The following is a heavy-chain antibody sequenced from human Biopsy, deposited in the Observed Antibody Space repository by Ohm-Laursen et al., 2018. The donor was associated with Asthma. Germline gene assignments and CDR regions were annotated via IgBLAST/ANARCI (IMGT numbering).Heavy chain of an antibody. CDR3: AKDVFPGWELRRGPDY. CDR1: GFTFSNYG. J-gene: IGHJ4*02. D-gene: IGHD1-26*01. CDR2: ISFDGSNK. V-gene: IGHV3-30*18. Sequence: SLRLSCSASGFTFSNYGMHWVRQAPGKGLDWVAVISFDGSNKNYTDSVKGRFTISRDNSRNTLYLQMNSLRAEDTAAYYCAKDVFPGWELRRGPDYWGQGTPVTVSS.